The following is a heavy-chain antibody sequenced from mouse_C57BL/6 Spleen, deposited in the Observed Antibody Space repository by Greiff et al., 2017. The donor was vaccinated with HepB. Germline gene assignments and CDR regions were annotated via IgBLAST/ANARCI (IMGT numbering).Heavy chain of an antibody. J-gene: IGHJ3*01. CDR2: INPNNGGT. V-gene: IGHV1-18*01. CDR1: GYTFTDYN. Sequence: EVKLMESGPELVKPGASVKIPCKASGYTFTDYNLDWVKQSHGKSLEWIGDINPNNGGTIYNQKFKGKATLTVDKSSSTAYMELRSLTSEDTAVYYCARRDSLAYWGQGTLVTVSA. CDR3: ARRDSLAY.